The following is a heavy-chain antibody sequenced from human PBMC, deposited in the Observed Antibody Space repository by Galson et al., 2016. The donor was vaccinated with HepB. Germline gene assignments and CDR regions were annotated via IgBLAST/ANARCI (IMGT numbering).Heavy chain of an antibody. CDR1: GFTFSHSA. V-gene: IGHV3-30-3*01. CDR2: ISYDAANK. D-gene: IGHD2-8*01. CDR3: ARGPLFRCHGMDV. J-gene: IGHJ6*02. Sequence: SLRLSCAVSGFTFSHSAMHWVRQAPGKGLEWVAMISYDAANKYFADSVKGRFTISRDNSVNTVSLAMNSRNVMDTALYYCARGPLFRCHGMDVWGQRTTVIVSS.